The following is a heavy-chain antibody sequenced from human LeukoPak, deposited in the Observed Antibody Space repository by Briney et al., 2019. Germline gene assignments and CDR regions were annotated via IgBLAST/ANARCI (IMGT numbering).Heavy chain of an antibody. D-gene: IGHD4-17*01. Sequence: ASVTVSCKASGYTFTTYGISWVRQAPGQGLEWMGWISTHNGNTNYAQKLQGRVTMTTDTSTSTAYMELRSLRSDDTAVYYCARDYQTLTTPGYWGQGTLVTASS. CDR2: ISTHNGNT. CDR3: ARDYQTLTTPGY. J-gene: IGHJ1*01. V-gene: IGHV1-18*01. CDR1: GYTFTTYG.